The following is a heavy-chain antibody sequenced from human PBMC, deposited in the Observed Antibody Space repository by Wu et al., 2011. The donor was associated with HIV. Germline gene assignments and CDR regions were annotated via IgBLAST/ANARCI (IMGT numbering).Heavy chain of an antibody. CDR3: ARDELRYFDWLSARFRGGDV. V-gene: IGHV1-18*01. D-gene: IGHD3-9*01. CDR1: GYNFINFG. CDR2: ISGNNERG. Sequence: QVQLVQSGAEVKKPGASLKVSCKASGYNFINFGITWVRQAPGKGLKWMGWISGNNERGNYAQKLEDRVILTTDTSTMTAYMELRSLKSDDTATYYCARDELRYFDWLSARFRGGDVWGQGTPVTVS. J-gene: IGHJ6*02.